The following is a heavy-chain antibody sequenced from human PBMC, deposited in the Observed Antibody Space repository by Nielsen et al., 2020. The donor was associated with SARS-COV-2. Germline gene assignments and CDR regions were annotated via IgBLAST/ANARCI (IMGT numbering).Heavy chain of an antibody. V-gene: IGHV3-11*01. Sequence: WIRQPPGKGLEWVSYISSSGSTIYYADSVKGRFTISRDNAKNSLYLQMNSLRAEDTAVYYCARDSRDYGDYYYYYGMDVWGQGTTVTVSS. CDR2: ISSSGSTI. CDR3: ARDSRDYGDYYYYYGMDV. D-gene: IGHD4-17*01. J-gene: IGHJ6*02.